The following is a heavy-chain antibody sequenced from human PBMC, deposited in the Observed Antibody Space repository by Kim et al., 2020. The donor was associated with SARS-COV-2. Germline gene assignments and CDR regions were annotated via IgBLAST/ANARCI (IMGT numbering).Heavy chain of an antibody. D-gene: IGHD3-10*01. J-gene: IGHJ4*02. CDR3: ARDGFFHDVSGSDDS. CDR1: GFTFSTSA. V-gene: IGHV1-3*01. CDR2: INAANGNT. Sequence: ASVKVSCKVSGFTFSTSAMYWVRQAPGQRLEWMGWINAANGNTKYSERLQGRVTITRDMSASTAYMELSSLRYDDTAVYYCARDGFFHDVSGSDDSWGQGTLVTVSS.